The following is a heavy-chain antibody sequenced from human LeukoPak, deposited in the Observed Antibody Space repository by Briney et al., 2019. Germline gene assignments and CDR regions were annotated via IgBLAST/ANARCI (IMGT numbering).Heavy chain of an antibody. CDR1: GYTFIDYY. D-gene: IGHD1-26*01. Sequence: VASVKVSCEASGYTFIDYYMQWVRQAPGHGLEWMGWINLNSGGTHYVQKFQGRVTMTRDTSINTAYMELSGLRSDDTAVYYCTRGGDDEGPNYFDYWGQGTLVTVSS. CDR2: INLNSGGT. CDR3: TRGGDDEGPNYFDY. J-gene: IGHJ4*02. V-gene: IGHV1-2*02.